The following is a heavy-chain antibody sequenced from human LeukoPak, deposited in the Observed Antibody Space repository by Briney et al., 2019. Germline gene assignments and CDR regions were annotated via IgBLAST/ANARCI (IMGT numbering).Heavy chain of an antibody. CDR1: GYTFTGYY. D-gene: IGHD4-17*01. Sequence: ASVKVSCKASGYTFTGYYMHWVRQAPGQGLEWMGWINPNSGGTNYAQKFQGWVTMTRDTSISTAYMELSRLRSDDTAVYYYARDSGDYEASAFDIWGQGTMVTVSS. J-gene: IGHJ3*02. CDR3: ARDSGDYEASAFDI. CDR2: INPNSGGT. V-gene: IGHV1-2*04.